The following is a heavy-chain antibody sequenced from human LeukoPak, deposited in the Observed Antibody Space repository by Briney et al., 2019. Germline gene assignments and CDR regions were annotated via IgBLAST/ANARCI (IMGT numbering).Heavy chain of an antibody. J-gene: IGHJ1*01. V-gene: IGHV3-30*18. CDR2: ISYDGSNK. CDR3: AKDHSSSTGYFQH. CDR1: GFTFSSYG. D-gene: IGHD6-13*01. Sequence: PGRSLRLSCAASGFTFSSYGMHWVRQAPGKGLEWVAVISYDGSNKYYADSVKGRFTISRDNSKNTLYLQMNSLRAEDTAVYYCAKDHSSSTGYFQHWGQGTLATVSS.